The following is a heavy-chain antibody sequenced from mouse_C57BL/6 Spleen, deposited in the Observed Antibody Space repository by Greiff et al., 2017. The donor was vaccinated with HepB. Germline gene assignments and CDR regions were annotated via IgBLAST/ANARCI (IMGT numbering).Heavy chain of an antibody. V-gene: IGHV1-26*01. D-gene: IGHD2-4*01. CDR1: GYTFTDYY. CDR3: ARRGYYDYPHWYFDV. CDR2: INPNNGGT. Sequence: EVQLQQSGPELVKPGASVKISCKASGYTFTDYYMNWVKQSHGKSLEWIGDINPNNGGTSYNQKFKGKATLTVDKSSSTAYMELRSLTSEDSAVYYCARRGYYDYPHWYFDVWGTGTTVTVSS. J-gene: IGHJ1*03.